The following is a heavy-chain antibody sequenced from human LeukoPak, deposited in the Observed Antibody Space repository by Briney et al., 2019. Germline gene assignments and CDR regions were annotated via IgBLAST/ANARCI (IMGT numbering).Heavy chain of an antibody. Sequence: GGSLRLSCAVSGISLSNYGMSWVRQAPGKGLEWVAGISGSGGSTNYADSVKGRFTIYRDNPKNTLYLQMNRLRAEDTAVYYCAKELGYCSGGSCYPWGQGTLVTVSS. CDR2: ISGSGGST. CDR1: GISLSNYG. CDR3: AKELGYCSGGSCYP. J-gene: IGHJ5*02. D-gene: IGHD2-15*01. V-gene: IGHV3-23*01.